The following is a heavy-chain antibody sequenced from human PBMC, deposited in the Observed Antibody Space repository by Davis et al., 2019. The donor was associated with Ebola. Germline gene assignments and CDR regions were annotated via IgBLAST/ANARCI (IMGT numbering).Heavy chain of an antibody. CDR1: GFVFSSYV. D-gene: IGHD6-19*01. J-gene: IGHJ3*01. Sequence: GESLKISCAASGFVFSSYVMSWVRRAPGKGLEWVSTLFLSADTYYADSVKGRFTISRDNSKNTLHLQMNSLRVEDTAIYYCAKDTSNVWFDVWGQGTMVTVSS. CDR2: LFLSADT. CDR3: AKDTSNVWFDV. V-gene: IGHV3-23*01.